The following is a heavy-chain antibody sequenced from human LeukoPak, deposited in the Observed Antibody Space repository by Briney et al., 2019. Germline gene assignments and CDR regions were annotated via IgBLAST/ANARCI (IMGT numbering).Heavy chain of an antibody. V-gene: IGHV2-5*02. CDR3: APRRPNYYDSSGQSFDY. J-gene: IGHJ4*02. CDR2: IYWDDDK. Sequence: SGATPVNPRQTFTLTCTFYGFSLSPSAVGVGWIRHPPVKGLECLVLIYWDDDKRYSPSLKSRLTITKDTSKNQVVLTMTNMDPVDTATDYCAPRRPNYYDSSGQSFDYWGQGTLVTVSS. CDR1: GFSLSPSAVG. D-gene: IGHD3-22*01.